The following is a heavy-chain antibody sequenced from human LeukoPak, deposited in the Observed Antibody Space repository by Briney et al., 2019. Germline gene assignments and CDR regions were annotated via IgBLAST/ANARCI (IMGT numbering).Heavy chain of an antibody. Sequence: GGSLRLSCEASGFDFSDYWMHWVRQAPAKGPVWVSRVNTDGDSTIYADFVEGRFTISRDNAKNTLYLRMRTLRAEDTAVYYCARTRGNAFDIWGLGTLVTVSS. CDR3: ARTRGNAFDI. CDR2: VNTDGDST. CDR1: GFDFSDYW. D-gene: IGHD3-10*01. V-gene: IGHV3-74*01. J-gene: IGHJ3*02.